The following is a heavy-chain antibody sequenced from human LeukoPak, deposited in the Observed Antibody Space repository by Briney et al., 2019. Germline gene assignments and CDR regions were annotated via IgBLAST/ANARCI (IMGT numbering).Heavy chain of an antibody. CDR1: GGSFSGYY. CDR3: ARGPLWRGMDV. CDR2: INHSGST. D-gene: IGHD2/OR15-2a*01. V-gene: IGHV4-34*01. J-gene: IGHJ6*02. Sequence: SSETLSLTCAVYGGSFSGYYWSWIRQPPGKGLEWIGEINHSGSTNYNPSLKSRVTISVDTSKNQFSLKLSSVTAADTAVYYRARGPLWRGMDVWGQGTTVTVSS.